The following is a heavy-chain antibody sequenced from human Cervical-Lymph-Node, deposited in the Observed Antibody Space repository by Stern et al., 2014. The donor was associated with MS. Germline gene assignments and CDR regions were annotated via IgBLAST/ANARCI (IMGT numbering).Heavy chain of an antibody. J-gene: IGHJ4*02. V-gene: IGHV1-24*01. CDR1: GHPLSELA. CDR3: ATDRGVK. Sequence: VQLVESGAEVKKPGASVTVSCNVSGHPLSELAIHWLRPLPTSGPEWLGQFDPEDGETVYAQRLQGRLTMTEDTNTGTAYMTLTALTSDDTAVYYCATDRGVKWGPGTLVAVSS. D-gene: IGHD3-10*01. CDR2: FDPEDGET.